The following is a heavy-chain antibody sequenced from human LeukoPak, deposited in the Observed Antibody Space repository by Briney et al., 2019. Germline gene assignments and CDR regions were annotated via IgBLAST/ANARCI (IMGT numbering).Heavy chain of an antibody. D-gene: IGHD2-15*01. J-gene: IGHJ4*02. CDR1: GGSISSGGYS. V-gene: IGHV4-30-2*01. CDR3: ARESPDCSGGSCYSRVFDY. CDR2: IYHSGST. Sequence: KASETLSLTCAVSGGSISSGGYSWSWIRQPSGKGLEWIGYIYHSGSTYYNPSLKSRVTISVDRSKNQFSLKLSSVTAADTAVYYCARESPDCSGGSCYSRVFDYWGQGTLVTVSS.